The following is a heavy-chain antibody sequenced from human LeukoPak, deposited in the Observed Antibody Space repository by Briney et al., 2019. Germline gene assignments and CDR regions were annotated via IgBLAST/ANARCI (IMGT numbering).Heavy chain of an antibody. CDR1: GFTFSSYG. D-gene: IGHD3-10*01. Sequence: GGSLRLSCAASGFTFSSYGMHWVRQAPGKGLEWVAVISYDGSNKYYADSVKGRFTISRDNSKNTLYLQMNSLRAEDTAVYYCAKEIQFGGLYYYYYGMDVWGKGTTVTVSS. CDR2: ISYDGSNK. J-gene: IGHJ6*04. V-gene: IGHV3-30*18. CDR3: AKEIQFGGLYYYYYGMDV.